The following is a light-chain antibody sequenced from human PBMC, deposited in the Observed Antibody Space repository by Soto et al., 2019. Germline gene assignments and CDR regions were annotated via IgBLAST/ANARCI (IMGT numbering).Light chain of an antibody. CDR3: QQYNNWPPWT. V-gene: IGKV3-15*01. CDR1: QSVSSN. CDR2: GAS. Sequence: EIVKTQSPATLSVSPGERATLSCRASQSVSSNLAWYQQKPGQAPRLLIYGASTRATGIPARFSGSGSGTEFTLTISSLQSEDFAVYYCQQYNNWPPWTFGQGTKVEIK. J-gene: IGKJ1*01.